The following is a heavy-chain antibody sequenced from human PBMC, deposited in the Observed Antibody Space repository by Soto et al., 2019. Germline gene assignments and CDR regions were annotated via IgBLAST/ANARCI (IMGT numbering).Heavy chain of an antibody. CDR2: IFYLGSS. CDR1: GDSIISSDFY. D-gene: IGHD6-19*01. V-gene: IGHV4-39*01. J-gene: IGHJ6*02. CDR3: ARGRSIAVAGTSLGDYYYYGMDV. Sequence: PSGTLSLTCTVSGDSIISSDFYWGWVRQPPGKGLEWIGSIFYLGSSYYNPSLKSRVTMSVDTSKNQFSLKLSSVTAADTAVYYCARGRSIAVAGTSLGDYYYYGMDVWGQGTTVTVSS.